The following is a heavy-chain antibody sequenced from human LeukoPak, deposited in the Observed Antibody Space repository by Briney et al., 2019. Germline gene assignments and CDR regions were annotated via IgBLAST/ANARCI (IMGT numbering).Heavy chain of an antibody. CDR2: ISSSSSYI. Sequence: GGSLRLSCAASGFTFSSYSMNWVRQAPGKGLEWVSSISSSSSYIYYADSVKGRFTISRDNAKNSLYLQMNSLRAEDAAVYYCAGGYCSSTSCYPPRFDPWGQGTLVTVSS. CDR3: AGGYCSSTSCYPPRFDP. J-gene: IGHJ5*02. V-gene: IGHV3-21*01. D-gene: IGHD2-2*01. CDR1: GFTFSSYS.